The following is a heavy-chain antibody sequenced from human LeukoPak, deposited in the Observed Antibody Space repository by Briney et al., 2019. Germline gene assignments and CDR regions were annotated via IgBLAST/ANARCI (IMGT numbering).Heavy chain of an antibody. CDR2: IISKAYGGTT. CDR1: GFTFGDYA. CDR3: TSDIVVVVAVKGLDY. Sequence: GGSLRLSCTASGFTFGDYAMSWFRQAPGKGLEWVGFIISKAYGGTTEYAASVKGRFTISRDDSKSIAYLQMNTLKTEDTAVYYCTSDIVVVVAVKGLDYWGQGTLVTVS. J-gene: IGHJ4*02. V-gene: IGHV3-49*03. D-gene: IGHD2-15*01.